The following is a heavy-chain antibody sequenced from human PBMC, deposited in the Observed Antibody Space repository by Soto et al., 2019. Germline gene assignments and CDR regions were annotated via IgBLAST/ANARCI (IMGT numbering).Heavy chain of an antibody. CDR3: AKKTSKLYYYYGMDV. CDR2: ISGSGGST. Sequence: GSLRLSCAASGFTFGSYAMSWVRQAPGKGLEWVSAISGSGGSTYYADSVKGRFTISRDNSKNTLYLQMNSLRAEDTAVYYCAKKTSKLYYYYGMDVWGQGTTVTVSS. CDR1: GFTFGSYA. V-gene: IGHV3-23*01. J-gene: IGHJ6*02. D-gene: IGHD1-7*01.